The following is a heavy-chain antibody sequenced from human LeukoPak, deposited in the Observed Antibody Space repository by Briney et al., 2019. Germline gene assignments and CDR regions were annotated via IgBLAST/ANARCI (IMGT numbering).Heavy chain of an antibody. CDR2: IYHSGST. J-gene: IGHJ4*02. CDR1: GYSISSGYY. CDR3: ARGDPPGY. D-gene: IGHD3-10*01. Sequence: PSETLSLTCAVSGYSISSGYYWGWIRQPPGKGLERIGSIYHSGSTYYNPSLKSRVTISVDTSKNQFSLKLSSVTAADTAVYYCARGDPPGYWGQGTLVTVSS. V-gene: IGHV4-38-2*01.